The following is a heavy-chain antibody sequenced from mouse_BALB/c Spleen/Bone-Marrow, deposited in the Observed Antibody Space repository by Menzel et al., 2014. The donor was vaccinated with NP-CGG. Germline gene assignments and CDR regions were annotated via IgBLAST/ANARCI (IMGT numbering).Heavy chain of an antibody. CDR3: ARWYRGPRFAMDY. J-gene: IGHJ4*01. V-gene: IGHV1-80*01. Sequence: QVQLQQSGAELARPGSSVKISCKASGYAFSSYWMNWVKQRPGQGLEWIGQIYPGDGDTNYNGNFKGKATLTADKSSSTAYMQLSSLTTEDSAVYFCARWYRGPRFAMDYWGPGTSVTVSS. CDR1: GYAFSSYW. CDR2: IYPGDGDT. D-gene: IGHD1-1*02.